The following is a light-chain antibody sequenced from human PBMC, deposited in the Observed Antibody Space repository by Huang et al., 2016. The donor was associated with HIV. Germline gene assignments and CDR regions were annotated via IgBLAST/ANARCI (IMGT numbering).Light chain of an antibody. CDR1: HSITSN. Sequence: EIVMTQSPATLSVSPGERATLSCRASHSITSNLAWYQQTPGQAPRPLSYGASTRATGIPVRFVGSGSGTQFTLTISSLQSEDFAIYYCQQYNNWPLTFGGGTKVEIK. CDR3: QQYNNWPLT. CDR2: GAS. V-gene: IGKV3-15*01. J-gene: IGKJ4*01.